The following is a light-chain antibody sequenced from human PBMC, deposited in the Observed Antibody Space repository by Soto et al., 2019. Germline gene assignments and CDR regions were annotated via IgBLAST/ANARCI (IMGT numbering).Light chain of an antibody. CDR1: KGVGST. J-gene: IGKJ1*01. V-gene: IGKV3-15*01. CDR3: QQYNNWPQT. Sequence: ERVMTQSPATLSVSPGERATLSCRASKGVGSTLAWYQQSPGQPPRLLIYDASTRATGIPARFSGSGSGTEFTLTISSLQSEDFAVYYCQQYNNWPQTFGQGTKVEIK. CDR2: DAS.